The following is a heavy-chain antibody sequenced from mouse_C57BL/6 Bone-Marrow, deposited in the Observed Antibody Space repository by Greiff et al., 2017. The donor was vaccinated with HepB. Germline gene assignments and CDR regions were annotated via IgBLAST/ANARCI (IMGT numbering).Heavy chain of an antibody. V-gene: IGHV5-2*01. CDR1: EYEFPSHD. Sequence: EVQLVESGAGLVQPGASLKLSCESNEYEFPSHDMPWVRKTPGQGLELVAAINSDGGSTYYPDTIERRYIISRDNTNKTLYLQMSSLRSEDTALYYCARLFDPLYWYFDDWGPGTTVTVSS. J-gene: IGHJ1*01. D-gene: IGHD6-1*01. CDR3: ARLFDPLYWYFDD. CDR2: INSDGGST.